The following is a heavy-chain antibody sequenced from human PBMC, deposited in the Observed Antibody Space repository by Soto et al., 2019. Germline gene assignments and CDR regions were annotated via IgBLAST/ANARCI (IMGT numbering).Heavy chain of an antibody. CDR1: GVSVSSGSYY. J-gene: IGHJ4*02. D-gene: IGHD6-13*01. CDR3: ARVAQQLAFDY. Sequence: AETLSLTCTVSGVSVSSGSYYWNWLRQPPGKGLEWIVYIYYSGSTNYNPSLKSRVTISVDATKNQFSLKLSAVTAADTAVYYCARVAQQLAFDYWGQGTLVTVSS. V-gene: IGHV4-61*01. CDR2: IYYSGST.